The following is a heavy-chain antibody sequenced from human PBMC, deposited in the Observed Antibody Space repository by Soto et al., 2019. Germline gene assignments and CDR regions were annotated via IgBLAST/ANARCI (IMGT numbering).Heavy chain of an antibody. CDR1: GFSLSTRGVA. J-gene: IGHJ4*02. CDR2: IYWDEDK. D-gene: IGHD5-12*01. V-gene: IGHV2-5*02. CDR3: AHRPRGYAYYFDY. Sequence: QITLKKSGPTLVKLTQTLTLTCTFSGFSLSTRGVAVGWFRQPPGKALEWLALIYWDEDKGYSPSLKSRLTITDDTSKNQVVLTITNMDPVDAATYYCAHRPRGYAYYFDYWGQGTLVTVSS.